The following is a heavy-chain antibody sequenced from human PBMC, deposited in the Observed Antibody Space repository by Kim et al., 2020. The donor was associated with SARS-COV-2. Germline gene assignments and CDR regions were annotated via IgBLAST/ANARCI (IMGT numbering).Heavy chain of an antibody. CDR3: AHRVSFGGSLDY. D-gene: IGHD3-10*01. Sequence: RYSPSLKSRLTITKETSNNQVVLTMTNMDPVDTATYYCAHRVSFGGSLDYWGQGTLVTVSS. V-gene: IGHV2-5*01. J-gene: IGHJ4*02.